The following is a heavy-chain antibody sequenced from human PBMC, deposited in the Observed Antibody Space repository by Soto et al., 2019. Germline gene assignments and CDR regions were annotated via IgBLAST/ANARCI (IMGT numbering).Heavy chain of an antibody. V-gene: IGHV3-9*01. J-gene: IGHJ6*02. Sequence: QTGGSLRLSCTASGFTFDDYAMHWVRQAPGKGLEWVSGISWNSGSIGYADSVKARFTISRDNAKNSLYLQMNSLRAEDTALYYCAKDIAGRGSLYYFYGMDVWGQGTTVTVS. CDR3: AKDIAGRGSLYYFYGMDV. CDR1: GFTFDDYA. CDR2: ISWNSGSI. D-gene: IGHD2-21*01.